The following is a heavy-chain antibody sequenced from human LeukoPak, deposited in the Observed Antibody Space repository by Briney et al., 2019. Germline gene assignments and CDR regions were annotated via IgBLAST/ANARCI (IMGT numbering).Heavy chain of an antibody. CDR3: AREGDQAAFDY. Sequence: TLSLTCTVSGGSISSANYYWSWIRQPAGKGLEWIGRIYTSGSTNYNPSLKSRVTISVDTSKNQFSLKLSSVTAADTAVYYCAREGDQAAFDYWGQGTLVTVSS. CDR2: IYTSGST. CDR1: GGSISSANYY. V-gene: IGHV4-61*02. D-gene: IGHD3-16*01. J-gene: IGHJ4*02.